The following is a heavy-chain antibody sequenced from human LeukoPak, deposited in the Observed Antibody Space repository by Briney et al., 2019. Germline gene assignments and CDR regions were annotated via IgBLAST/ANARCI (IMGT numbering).Heavy chain of an antibody. Sequence: GGSLRLSCAASGFTVSSDGMHWVRQAPGKGLEWVAFIRYDGSNKYYADSVKGRFTISRDNSKNTLYLQMNSLRAEDTAVYYCAKVGYCSGGSCYSGYYYYMDVWGKGTTVTISS. CDR2: IRYDGSNK. CDR3: AKVGYCSGGSCYSGYYYYMDV. D-gene: IGHD2-15*01. CDR1: GFTVSSDG. J-gene: IGHJ6*03. V-gene: IGHV3-30*02.